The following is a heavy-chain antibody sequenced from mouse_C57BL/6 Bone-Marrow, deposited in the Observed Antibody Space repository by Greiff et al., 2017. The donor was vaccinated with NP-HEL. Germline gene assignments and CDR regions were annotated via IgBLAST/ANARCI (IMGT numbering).Heavy chain of an antibody. V-gene: IGHV1-43*01. J-gene: IGHJ2*01. CDR2: INPSTGGT. CDR1: GYSFTGYY. D-gene: IGHD1-1*01. CDR3: ARAFTTVVAKDY. Sequence: VQLQQSGPELVKPGASVKISCKASGYSFTGYYMHWVKQSSEKSLEWIGEINPSTGGTSYNQKFKGKATLTVDKSSSTAYMQLKSLTSEDSAVYYCARAFTTVVAKDYWGQGTTLTVSS.